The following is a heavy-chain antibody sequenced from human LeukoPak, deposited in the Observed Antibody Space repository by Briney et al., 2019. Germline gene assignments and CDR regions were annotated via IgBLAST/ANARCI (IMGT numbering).Heavy chain of an antibody. D-gene: IGHD3-3*01. CDR3: AKTRGISISGVVPLCDY. V-gene: IGHV3-23*01. CDR2: ISGSGGTP. J-gene: IGHJ4*02. Sequence: GGSLRLSCAASGFTFSTSGMTWVRQAPGKGLDWVSIISGSGGTPYYTDSVKGRFTISRDNSRNTLYLQMNSLRAEDTAVYYCAKTRGISISGVVPLCDYWGQGTLVTVSS. CDR1: GFTFSTSG.